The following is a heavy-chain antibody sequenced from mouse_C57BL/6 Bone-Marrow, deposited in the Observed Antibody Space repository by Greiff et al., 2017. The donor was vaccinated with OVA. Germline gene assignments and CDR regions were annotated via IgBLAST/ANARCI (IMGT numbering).Heavy chain of an antibody. Sequence: VKLMESGPGLVQPSQSLSITCTVSGFSLTSYGVHWVRQSPGKGLEWLGVIWRGGSTDYNAAFMSRLSITKDNSKSQVFFKMNSLQADDTAIYYCAKRATTVVATDWYFDVWGTGTTVTVSS. CDR3: AKRATTVVATDWYFDV. V-gene: IGHV2-5*01. D-gene: IGHD1-1*01. J-gene: IGHJ1*03. CDR2: IWRGGST. CDR1: GFSLTSYG.